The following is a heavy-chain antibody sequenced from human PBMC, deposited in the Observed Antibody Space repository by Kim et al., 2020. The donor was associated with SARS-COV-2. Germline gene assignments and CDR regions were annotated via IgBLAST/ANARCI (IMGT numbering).Heavy chain of an antibody. J-gene: IGHJ6*03. D-gene: IGHD2-2*01. V-gene: IGHV3-74*01. Sequence: GGSLRLSCAASGFTFSTYWIYWVRQAPGKGLEWVSRINSDGSFTNYADSVKGRFTISRDNAKNTLYLQMNSLRAEDTAVYYCARGSSTSCPCYYMDVWGKGTTVTVSS. CDR1: GFTFSTYW. CDR2: INSDGSFT. CDR3: ARGSSTSCPCYYMDV.